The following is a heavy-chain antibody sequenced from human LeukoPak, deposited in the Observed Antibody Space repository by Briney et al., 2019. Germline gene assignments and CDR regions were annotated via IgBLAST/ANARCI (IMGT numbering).Heavy chain of an antibody. V-gene: IGHV4-59*08. J-gene: IGHJ3*01. CDR1: GGSISSYY. D-gene: IGHD3-22*01. Sequence: PSETLSLTCTVSGGSISSYYWSWIRQSPGKGLEWIGHMYYSGSTNYNPFLKSRVTISLDTSNNQFSLRLTSMTAADTAVYYCARGSSGYYYGWGQGTMVSVS. CDR3: ARGSSGYYYG. CDR2: MYYSGST.